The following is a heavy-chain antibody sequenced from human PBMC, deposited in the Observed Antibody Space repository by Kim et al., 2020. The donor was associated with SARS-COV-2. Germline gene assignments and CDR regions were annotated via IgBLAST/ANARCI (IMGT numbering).Heavy chain of an antibody. CDR1: GFTFSSYA. CDR2: SSGSGAST. D-gene: IGHD3-16*01. Sequence: GGSLRLPCAASGFTFSSYAMSWVRQAPGKGLEWVSTSSGSGASTYYADSVKGRFAISRDNSKHTPYLQMNSLRAEDTAVYYCARDRYYSLSQDDAFDVWG. V-gene: IGHV3-23*01. J-gene: IGHJ3*01. CDR3: ARDRYYSLSQDDAFDV.